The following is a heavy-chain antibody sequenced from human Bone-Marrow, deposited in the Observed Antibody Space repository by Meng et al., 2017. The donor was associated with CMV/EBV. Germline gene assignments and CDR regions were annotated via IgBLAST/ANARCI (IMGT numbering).Heavy chain of an antibody. CDR2: INPNSGGT. CDR3: ARAPYYYDSSGYYPGYYGMDV. CDR1: GYTFTAYY. D-gene: IGHD3-22*01. V-gene: IGHV1-2*02. J-gene: IGHJ6*02. Sequence: ASVKVSCKASGYTFTAYYMHWVRQAPGQGLEWRGWINPNSGGTNYAKKFQGRVTMTRDTSISTAYRELSRLRSDDTAVYYCARAPYYYDSSGYYPGYYGMDVWGQGTTVTVSS.